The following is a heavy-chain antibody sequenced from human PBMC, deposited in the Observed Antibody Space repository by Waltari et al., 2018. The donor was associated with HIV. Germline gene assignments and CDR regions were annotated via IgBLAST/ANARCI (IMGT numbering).Heavy chain of an antibody. D-gene: IGHD1-20*01. V-gene: IGHV4-34*01. CDR3: ARQYNWNTSGLDY. CDR2: INHSGST. CDR1: GGSFSGYY. J-gene: IGHJ4*02. Sequence: QVQLQQWGAGLLKPSETLSLTCAVYGGSFSGYYWSWIRQPPGKGLEWIGEINHSGSTNYNPSLKSRVTISVDTSKNQFSLKLSSVTAADTAVYYCARQYNWNTSGLDYWGQGTLVTVSS.